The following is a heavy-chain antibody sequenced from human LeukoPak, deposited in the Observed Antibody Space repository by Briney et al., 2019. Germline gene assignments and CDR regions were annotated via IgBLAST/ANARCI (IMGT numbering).Heavy chain of an antibody. Sequence: PSETLSLTCTVSGGSIRSYYWSWIRQPPGKGLEWIGYIYYSGSTNYNPSLKSRVTISVDTSKNQFSLKLSSVTAADTAVYYCASMYRSGYYYAYYFDYWGQGTLVTVSS. CDR3: ASMYRSGYYYAYYFDY. V-gene: IGHV4-59*08. J-gene: IGHJ4*02. CDR2: IYYSGST. D-gene: IGHD3-22*01. CDR1: GGSIRSYY.